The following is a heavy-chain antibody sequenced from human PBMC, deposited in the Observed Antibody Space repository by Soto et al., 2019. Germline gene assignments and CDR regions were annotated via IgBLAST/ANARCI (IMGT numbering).Heavy chain of an antibody. CDR1: GYTFTRYA. Sequence: AASVKVSCKASGYTFTRYAMHWVRQAPGQRLEWMGWINAGNGNTKYSQKFQGRVTITRDTSASTAYMELSSLRSEDTAVYYCASSNIVAAPYGMEVWGQGTTVTVSS. CDR3: ASSNIVAAPYGMEV. J-gene: IGHJ6*02. V-gene: IGHV1-3*01. D-gene: IGHD6-13*01. CDR2: INAGNGNT.